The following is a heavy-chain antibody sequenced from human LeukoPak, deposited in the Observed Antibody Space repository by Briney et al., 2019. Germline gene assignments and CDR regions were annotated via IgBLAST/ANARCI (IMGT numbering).Heavy chain of an antibody. V-gene: IGHV3-48*01. D-gene: IGHD3-3*01. Sequence: GGSLRLSCTASGFDFSGFTMNWVRQAPGKGLEWVSYITGTGNTIDYADSVEGRFTISRDNAKNSLFLQMNSLRAEDTAVYYCARDMEEWLFLSGYYYYMDVWGKGTTVTVSS. J-gene: IGHJ6*03. CDR3: ARDMEEWLFLSGYYYYMDV. CDR2: ITGTGNTI. CDR1: GFDFSGFT.